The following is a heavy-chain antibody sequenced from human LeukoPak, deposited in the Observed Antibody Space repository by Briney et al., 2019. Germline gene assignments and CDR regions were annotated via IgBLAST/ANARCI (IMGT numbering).Heavy chain of an antibody. J-gene: IGHJ4*02. Sequence: GGSLRLSCAASGFTVSSNYMSWVRQAPGKGLEWVSVIYSGGSTYYADSVKGRFTISRDNSKNTLYLQMNSLRAEDTAVYYCARDGRDGYNYFDYWGQGTLVTDSS. CDR1: GFTVSSNY. D-gene: IGHD5-24*01. CDR3: ARDGRDGYNYFDY. CDR2: IYSGGST. V-gene: IGHV3-66*02.